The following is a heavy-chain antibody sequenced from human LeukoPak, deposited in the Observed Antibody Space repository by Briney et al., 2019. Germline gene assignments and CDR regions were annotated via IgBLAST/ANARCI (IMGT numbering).Heavy chain of an antibody. Sequence: GGSLRLSCAASGFTFSNYWMSWVRQAPGKGLEWVANIKQDGSEKYYVDSVKGRFTISRDNAKNSLYLQMNSLRAEDTAVYYCARGYSYGHWYFDLWGRGTLVTVSS. V-gene: IGHV3-7*01. D-gene: IGHD5-18*01. CDR1: GFTFSNYW. CDR2: IKQDGSEK. J-gene: IGHJ2*01. CDR3: ARGYSYGHWYFDL.